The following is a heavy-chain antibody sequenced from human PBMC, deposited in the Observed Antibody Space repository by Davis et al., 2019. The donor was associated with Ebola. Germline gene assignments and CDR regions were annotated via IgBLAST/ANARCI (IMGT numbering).Heavy chain of an antibody. CDR2: INPNSGGT. CDR3: ARGTSIRDDYIWGSYRYTGFDY. D-gene: IGHD3-16*02. CDR1: GYTFTGYY. J-gene: IGHJ4*02. Sequence: AASVTVSCKASGYTFTGYYMHWVRQAPGQGLEWMGWINPNSGGTNYAQKFQGWVTMTRDTSISTAYMELSRLRSDDTAVYYCARGTSIRDDYIWGSYRYTGFDYWDQGTLVTVSS. V-gene: IGHV1-2*04.